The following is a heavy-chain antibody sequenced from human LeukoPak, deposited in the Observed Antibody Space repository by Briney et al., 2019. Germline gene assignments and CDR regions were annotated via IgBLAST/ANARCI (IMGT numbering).Heavy chain of an antibody. CDR1: GGSFSGYY. CDR2: INHSRST. CDR3: ARRFLYCSSTSCYAFGFDP. V-gene: IGHV4-34*01. Sequence: SETLSLTCAVYGGSFSGYYWSWIRQPPGKGLEWIGEINHSRSTNYNPSLKSRVTISVDTSKNQFSLRLSSVTAADTAVYYCARRFLYCSSTSCYAFGFDPWGQGTLVTVSS. J-gene: IGHJ5*02. D-gene: IGHD2-2*01.